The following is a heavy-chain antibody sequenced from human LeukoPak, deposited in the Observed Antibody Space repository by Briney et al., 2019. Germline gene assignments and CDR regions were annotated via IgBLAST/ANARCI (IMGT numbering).Heavy chain of an antibody. D-gene: IGHD3-10*01. CDR3: ARQEEYYGSGSYYYYYYYMDV. Sequence: PSETLSPTCAVYRGSLSSYYWSWIRQPPGKGQEWIGEITHSGSTHYNPSPKSRVTISVDTSKIQFALKLSSVTAADTAVYDCARQEEYYGSGSYYYYYYYMDVWGKGITVTVSS. J-gene: IGHJ6*03. V-gene: IGHV4-34*01. CDR2: ITHSGST. CDR1: RGSLSSYY.